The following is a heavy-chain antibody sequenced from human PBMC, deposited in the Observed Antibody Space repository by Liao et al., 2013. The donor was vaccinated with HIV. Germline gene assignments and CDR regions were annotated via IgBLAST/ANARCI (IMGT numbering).Heavy chain of an antibody. V-gene: IGHV4-61*02. CDR3: ARGCSSSSCYYNYYMDV. Sequence: VQLQESGPGMVKPSQTLSLTCSVSGGSINSGNYYWSWIRQPAGKGLEWIGLIYTSGSTNYNPSLKSRVTISLDTSQSQFSLRLTSVTASDTAVYYCARGCSSSSCYYNYYMDVWGKGTTVAVSS. D-gene: IGHD2-2*01. CDR2: IYTSGST. CDR1: GGSINSGNYY. J-gene: IGHJ6*03.